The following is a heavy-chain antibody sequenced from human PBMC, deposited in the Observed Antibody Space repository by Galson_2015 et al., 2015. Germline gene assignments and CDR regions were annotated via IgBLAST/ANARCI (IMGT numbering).Heavy chain of an antibody. J-gene: IGHJ5*02. Sequence: SVKVSCKASGYTFTSYGISWVRQAPGQGLEWMGWISAYNGNTNYAQKVQGRVTMTTDTSTSTAYMELRSLRSDDTAVYYCARSLAAAGTGGWFDPWCQGTLVTVSS. CDR2: ISAYNGNT. CDR3: ARSLAAAGTGGWFDP. D-gene: IGHD6-13*01. V-gene: IGHV1-18*01. CDR1: GYTFTSYG.